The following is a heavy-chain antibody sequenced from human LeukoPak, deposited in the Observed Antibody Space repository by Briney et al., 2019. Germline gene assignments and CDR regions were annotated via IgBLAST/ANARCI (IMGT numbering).Heavy chain of an antibody. V-gene: IGHV3-21*01. CDR2: IGSSSSYI. CDR1: GFTFSSYS. Sequence: GGSLRLSCAASGFTFSSYSMNWVRQAPGKGLEWVSSIGSSSSYIYYADSVKGRFSVSRDNAKNSLYLQMNSLRAEDTAVYYCPMVVVSRGFYFDHWGQGALVTVSS. CDR3: PMVVVSRGFYFDH. D-gene: IGHD3-22*01. J-gene: IGHJ4*02.